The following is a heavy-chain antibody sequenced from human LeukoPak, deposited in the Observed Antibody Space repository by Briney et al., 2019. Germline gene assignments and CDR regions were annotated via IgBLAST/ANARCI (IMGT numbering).Heavy chain of an antibody. V-gene: IGHV1-2*02. CDR3: ARDRYGDGFAHFDY. CDR2: ITPSGGT. Sequence: ASAKVSCKASGYTFTSYAMHWVRQAPGQGLEWMGWITPSGGTNYPQKFQGRVAITRDTSITTAYMDLSRLTSDDTAVYYCARDRYGDGFAHFDYWPQGAQV. CDR1: GYTFTSYA. D-gene: IGHD5-24*01. J-gene: IGHJ4*02.